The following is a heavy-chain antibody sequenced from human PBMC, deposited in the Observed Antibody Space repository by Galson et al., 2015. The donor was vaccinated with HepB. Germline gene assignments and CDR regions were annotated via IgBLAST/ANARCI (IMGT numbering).Heavy chain of an antibody. CDR3: AGSPSSSGYYYDMDV. V-gene: IGHV1-69*10. J-gene: IGHJ6*02. Sequence: SVKVSCKAYGGTFNSYTICWVRQAPGQGLEWMGGIIPSFGIIKYAQKFQGRVTMTADTSTSTAYMELSSLQSKDTAVYYCAGSPSSSGYYYDMDVWGQGTTVTVSS. CDR1: GGTFNSYT. D-gene: IGHD3-10*01. CDR2: IIPSFGII.